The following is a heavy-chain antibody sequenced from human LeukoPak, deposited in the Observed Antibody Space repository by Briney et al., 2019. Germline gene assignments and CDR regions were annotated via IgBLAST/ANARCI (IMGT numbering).Heavy chain of an antibody. D-gene: IGHD3-22*01. Sequence: SETLSLTCAVYGGSFSGYYWSWIRQPPGKGLEWIGEISHSGSTNYNPSLKSRVTISVDTSKNQFSLKLSSVTAADTAVYCCARDDSSGYYPGYYYGMDVWGQGTTVTVSS. J-gene: IGHJ6*02. V-gene: IGHV4-34*01. CDR1: GGSFSGYY. CDR2: ISHSGST. CDR3: ARDDSSGYYPGYYYGMDV.